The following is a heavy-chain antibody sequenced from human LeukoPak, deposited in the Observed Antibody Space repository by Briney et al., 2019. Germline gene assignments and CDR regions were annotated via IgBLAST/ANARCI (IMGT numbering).Heavy chain of an antibody. CDR3: ARESVATIQRGFDY. Sequence: SETLSLTCTVSGGSISSGGYYWSWIRQRPGKGLEWIGYIYYSGSTYYNPSLKSRVTISVDTSKNQFSLKLSSVTAADTAVYYCARESVATIQRGFDYWGQGTLVTVSS. D-gene: IGHD5-12*01. V-gene: IGHV4-31*03. CDR2: IYYSGST. CDR1: GGSISSGGYY. J-gene: IGHJ4*02.